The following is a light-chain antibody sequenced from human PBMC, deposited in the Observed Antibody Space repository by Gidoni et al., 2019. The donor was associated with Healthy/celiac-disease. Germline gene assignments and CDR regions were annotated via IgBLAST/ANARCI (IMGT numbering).Light chain of an antibody. Sequence: IVLPQSPATLSVSPGERATLSCRASQSVSSNLAWYQQKPGQAPRLLIYGASTRATGIPARFSGSGSGTEFTLTISSLQSEDFAVYYCQQYNNWPPVFGGGTKVEIK. CDR1: QSVSSN. J-gene: IGKJ4*01. CDR2: GAS. CDR3: QQYNNWPPV. V-gene: IGKV3D-15*01.